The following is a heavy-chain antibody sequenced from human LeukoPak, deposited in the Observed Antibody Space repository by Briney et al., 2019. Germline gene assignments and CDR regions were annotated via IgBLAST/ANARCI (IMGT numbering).Heavy chain of an antibody. CDR1: GGSISSHY. CDR3: AREGDSSSSLYYYYYMDV. CDR2: ISNSGST. Sequence: SETLSLTCTVSGGSISSHYWTWIRQSPVKGLGWIGDISNSGSTSYNPSLKSRVTISVDTSKNQFSLKLSSVTAADTAVYYCAREGDSSSSLYYYYYMDVWGKGTTVTVSS. J-gene: IGHJ6*03. D-gene: IGHD6-6*01. V-gene: IGHV4-59*11.